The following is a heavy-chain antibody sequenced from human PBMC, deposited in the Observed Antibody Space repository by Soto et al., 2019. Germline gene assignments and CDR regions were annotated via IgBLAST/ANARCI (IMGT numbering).Heavy chain of an antibody. CDR2: IKSKSDGGTT. CDR1: GFSFSDAW. V-gene: IGHV3-15*07. Sequence: GGSLRLSCAASGFSFSDAWINWVRQAPGKGLEWVGRIKSKSDGGTTDFAAPVKGRFAISRDDSRDLAFMEMNSLTTEDTALYYCTTDSFSSMKLVRPDIWGPGTLVTVSS. D-gene: IGHD3-22*01. CDR3: TTDSFSSMKLVRPDI. J-gene: IGHJ4*01.